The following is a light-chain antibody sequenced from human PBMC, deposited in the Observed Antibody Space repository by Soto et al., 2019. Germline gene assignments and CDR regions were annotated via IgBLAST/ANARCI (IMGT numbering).Light chain of an antibody. V-gene: IGKV3-15*01. CDR3: QQYNNWPPAFT. CDR2: GAS. Sequence: EIVMTQSPATLSVSPGERATLSCRASQSVSSNLAWYQQKPGQAPRLLIYGASTRATGIPARISGSGSGTEFTLTISSLQSEDFAVYYCQQYNNWPPAFTFGPGTKLDIK. J-gene: IGKJ3*01. CDR1: QSVSSN.